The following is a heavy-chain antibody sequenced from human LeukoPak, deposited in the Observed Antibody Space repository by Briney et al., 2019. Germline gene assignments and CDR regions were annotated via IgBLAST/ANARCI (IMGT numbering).Heavy chain of an antibody. Sequence: GSLRLSCAASGFTFSSYGMSWDRQAPGKGLEWVSVISGSGGSTYYADSVKGRFTISRDNSKTTLYLQMNSLRAEDTAVYYCAKDGEQTYYDYVWGSYYWFDPWGQGTLVTVSS. CDR3: AKDGEQTYYDYVWGSYYWFDP. CDR2: ISGSGGST. D-gene: IGHD3-16*01. J-gene: IGHJ5*02. V-gene: IGHV3-23*01. CDR1: GFTFSSYG.